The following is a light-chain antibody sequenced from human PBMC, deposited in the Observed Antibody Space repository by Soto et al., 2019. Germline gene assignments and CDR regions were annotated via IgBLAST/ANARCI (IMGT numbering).Light chain of an antibody. CDR2: ENN. CDR1: SSNIGNNY. J-gene: IGLJ2*01. CDR3: GTWDSSLSAGGV. V-gene: IGLV1-51*02. Sequence: QSVLTQPPSVSAAPGQKVTISCSGSSSNIGNNYVSWYQQLPGTAPKLLIYENNKRPSGIPDRFSGSKSGTSATLGITGLQTGDEADYYCGTWDSSLSAGGVFGGGTEVTVL.